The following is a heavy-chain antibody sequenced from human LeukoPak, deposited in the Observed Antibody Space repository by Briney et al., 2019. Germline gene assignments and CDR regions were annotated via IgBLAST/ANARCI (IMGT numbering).Heavy chain of an antibody. CDR2: ISYDGSNE. CDR3: AKDLQRHLPPLFYFDY. V-gene: IGHV3-30-3*01. Sequence: PGGSLRLSCAASGFTFSSYAMHWVRQAPGKGLEWVAVISYDGSNEYYADSVKGRFTISRDNSKNTLYLQMNSLRAEDTAVYYCAKDLQRHLPPLFYFDYWGQGTLVTVSS. CDR1: GFTFSSYA. J-gene: IGHJ4*02. D-gene: IGHD6-25*01.